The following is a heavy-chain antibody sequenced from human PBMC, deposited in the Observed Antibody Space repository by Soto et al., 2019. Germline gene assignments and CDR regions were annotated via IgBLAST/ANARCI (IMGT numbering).Heavy chain of an antibody. CDR2: IYHSGST. V-gene: IGHV4-4*02. J-gene: IGHJ6*02. Sequence: QVQLQESGPGLVKPSGTLSLTCAVSGGSISSSNWWSWVRQPPGKGLEWIGEIYHSGSTNYNPSLKSRVNISVXTSXTXYSLKLSSVTAADTAVYYCARCRLRLGELSYYGMDVWGQGTTVTVSS. D-gene: IGHD3-16*02. CDR1: GGSISSSNW. CDR3: ARCRLRLGELSYYGMDV.